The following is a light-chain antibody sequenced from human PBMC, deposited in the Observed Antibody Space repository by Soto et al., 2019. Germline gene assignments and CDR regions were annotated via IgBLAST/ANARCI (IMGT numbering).Light chain of an antibody. CDR3: QQYGSSPLT. CDR1: QSVSNNY. V-gene: IGKV3-20*01. Sequence: EIVLTQSPGTLSLSPGERATLSCRASQSVSNNYLAWYQQKPGQAPRLLIYGASGRATGIPDRFSGSGSGTDFTLTISRLEPEDLAVYYCQQYGSSPLTFGGGTKVDIK. CDR2: GAS. J-gene: IGKJ4*01.